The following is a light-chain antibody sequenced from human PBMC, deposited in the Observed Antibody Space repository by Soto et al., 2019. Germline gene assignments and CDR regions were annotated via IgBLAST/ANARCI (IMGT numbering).Light chain of an antibody. CDR2: QVS. J-gene: IGLJ2*01. CDR3: SSYVGRKV. V-gene: IGLV2-8*01. Sequence: QSALTQPPSASGSPGQSVTISCTGTSSDIGGYNYVSWYQQHPGKAPKLMIYQVSKRPSGVPDRFSGSKSGNTASLTVSGLQAEDEDDYYCSSYVGRKVFGGGTKVTVL. CDR1: SSDIGGYNY.